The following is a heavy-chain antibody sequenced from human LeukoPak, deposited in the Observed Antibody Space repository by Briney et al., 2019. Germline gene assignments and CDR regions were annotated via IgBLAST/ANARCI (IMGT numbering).Heavy chain of an antibody. V-gene: IGHV3-20*04. D-gene: IGHD3-16*01. CDR2: INWNDGST. Sequence: PGGSLRLSCAASGFTFDDYGMSWVRQAPGKGLEWVSGINWNDGSTGYADSVKGRFTISRDNAKNSLYLQMNSLRAEDTALYYCARVQWGSGSSRGAFDIWGQGTMVTVSS. CDR1: GFTFDDYG. J-gene: IGHJ3*02. CDR3: ARVQWGSGSSRGAFDI.